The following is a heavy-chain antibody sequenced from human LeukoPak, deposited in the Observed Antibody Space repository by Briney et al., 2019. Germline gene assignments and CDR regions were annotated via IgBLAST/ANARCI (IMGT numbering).Heavy chain of an antibody. CDR1: GGTFSSYA. CDR3: ATPGIVVVVAAPLDY. D-gene: IGHD2-15*01. CDR2: IIPIFGTA. V-gene: IGHV1-69*05. Sequence: SVKVSCKASGGTFSSYAISWVRQAPGQGLEWMGGIIPIFGTANYAQKFQGRVTITTDESTSTAYTELSSLRSEDTAVYYCATPGIVVVVAAPLDYWGQGTLVTVSS. J-gene: IGHJ4*02.